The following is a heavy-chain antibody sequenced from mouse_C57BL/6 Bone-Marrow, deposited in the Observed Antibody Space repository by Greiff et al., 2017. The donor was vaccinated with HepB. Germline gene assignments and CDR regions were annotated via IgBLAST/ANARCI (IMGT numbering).Heavy chain of an antibody. CDR3: ASPLLLRYPFAY. CDR2: ISSGGSYT. D-gene: IGHD1-1*01. CDR1: GFTFSSYG. Sequence: EVKLVESGGDLVKPGGSLKLSCAASGFTFSSYGMSWVRQTPDKRLEWVATISSGGSYTYYPDSVKGRFTISRDNAKNTLYLQMSSLKSEDTAMYYCASPLLLRYPFAYWGQGTLVTVSA. V-gene: IGHV5-6*01. J-gene: IGHJ3*01.